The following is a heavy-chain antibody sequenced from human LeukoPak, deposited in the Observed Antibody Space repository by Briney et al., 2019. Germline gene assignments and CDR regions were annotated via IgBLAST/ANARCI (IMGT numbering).Heavy chain of an antibody. CDR2: IYYSGST. V-gene: IGHV4-59*08. CDR1: GGSISTYY. CDR3: ARTYYYGSGSYFFDY. J-gene: IGHJ4*02. D-gene: IGHD3-10*01. Sequence: SEALSLTCTVSGGSISTYYWSWIRQLPGKGLEWIGYIYYSGSTNYNPSLKSRVTISVDTSKNQFSLKLSSVTAADTAVYYCARTYYYGSGSYFFDYWGQGTLVTVSS.